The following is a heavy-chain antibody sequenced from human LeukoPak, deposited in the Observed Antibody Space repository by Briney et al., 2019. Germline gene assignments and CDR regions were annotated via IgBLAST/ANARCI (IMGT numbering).Heavy chain of an antibody. CDR1: GGSISSYY. Sequence: PSETLSLTCTVSGGSISSYYWSWIRQPPGKGLEWIGYIYYSGSTNYNPSLKSRVTISVDTSKNQFSLKLSSVTAADTAVYSCASHYCSSTCCPNNWFDPWGQGTLVTVSS. CDR3: ASHYCSSTCCPNNWFDP. V-gene: IGHV4-59*01. CDR2: IYYSGST. J-gene: IGHJ5*02. D-gene: IGHD2-2*01.